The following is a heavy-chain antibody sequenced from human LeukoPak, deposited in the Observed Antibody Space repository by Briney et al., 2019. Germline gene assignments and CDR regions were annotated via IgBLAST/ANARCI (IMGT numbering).Heavy chain of an antibody. CDR3: ASNSIFGVVISDAYDS. D-gene: IGHD3-3*01. J-gene: IGHJ4*02. V-gene: IGHV4-39*01. CDR1: GGSISSSGYY. Sequence: SETLSLTCTVSGGSISSSGYYWGWIRQPPGKGLEWIGSIYYSGSTYYNPSLKSRVTISVDTSKKQFSLKLRSVTAADTAVYFCASNSIFGVVISDAYDSWGQGTLVTVSS. CDR2: IYYSGST.